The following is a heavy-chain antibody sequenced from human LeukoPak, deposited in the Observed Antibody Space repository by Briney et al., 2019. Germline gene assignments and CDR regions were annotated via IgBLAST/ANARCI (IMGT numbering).Heavy chain of an antibody. V-gene: IGHV4-59*01. Sequence: SETLSLTCTVSGGSISSYYWSWIRQPPGKGLEWIGYIYYSGSTNYNPSLKSRVTVSVDTSKNQFSLKLSSVTAADTAVYYCARDSSGWYYFDYWGQGTLVTVSS. CDR3: ARDSSGWYYFDY. J-gene: IGHJ4*02. CDR2: IYYSGST. CDR1: GGSISSYY. D-gene: IGHD6-19*01.